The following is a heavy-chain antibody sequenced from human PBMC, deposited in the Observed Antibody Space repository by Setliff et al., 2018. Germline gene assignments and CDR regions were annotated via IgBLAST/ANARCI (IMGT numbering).Heavy chain of an antibody. Sequence: SETLSLTCTVSGYSISSGYIWGWIRQPPGKGLEWVGNIGHTGSINYNPSLKSRFTISRDNAKNSLYLQMNSLRAEDTAVYYCARVYAYSYGFDYWGQGTPVTVS. CDR3: ARVYAYSYGFDY. CDR2: IGHTGSI. V-gene: IGHV4-38-2*02. J-gene: IGHJ4*02. D-gene: IGHD3-16*01. CDR1: GYSISSGYI.